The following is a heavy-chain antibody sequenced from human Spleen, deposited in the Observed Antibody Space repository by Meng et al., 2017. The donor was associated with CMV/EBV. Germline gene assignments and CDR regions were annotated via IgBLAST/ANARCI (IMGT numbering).Heavy chain of an antibody. Sequence: SVKVSCKASGYTFTGYYIHWVRQAPGQGLEWMGGIIPIFGTPNYAQRFQGRVTITTDESTSTAYMELRNLRSEDTAVYYCARGVYHIVATGLDYWGQGTLVTVSS. CDR3: ARGVYHIVATGLDY. CDR1: GYTFTGYY. V-gene: IGHV1-69*05. J-gene: IGHJ4*02. D-gene: IGHD6-13*01. CDR2: IIPIFGTP.